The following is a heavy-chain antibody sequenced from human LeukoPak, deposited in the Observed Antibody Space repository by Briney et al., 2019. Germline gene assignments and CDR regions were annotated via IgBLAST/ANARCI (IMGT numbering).Heavy chain of an antibody. J-gene: IGHJ4*02. CDR1: GFTFSSYA. V-gene: IGHV3-48*02. Sequence: PGGSLRLSCLASGFTFSSYAMHWVRQAPGKGLEWVSYISSGSSTIYYADSMKGRFTISRDNAKNSLYLQMNSLRDEDTAVYYCASRRESFDYWGQGTLVTVSS. CDR2: ISSGSSTI. CDR3: ASRRESFDY.